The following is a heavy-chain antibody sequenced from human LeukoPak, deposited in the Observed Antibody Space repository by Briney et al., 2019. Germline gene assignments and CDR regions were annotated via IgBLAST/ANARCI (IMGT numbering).Heavy chain of an antibody. CDR1: GFTFSSYW. CDR2: IKQDGREE. J-gene: IGHJ5*02. V-gene: IGHV3-7*01. D-gene: IGHD2-2*01. Sequence: PGGSLRLSCAASGFTFSSYWMSWVRQAPGKGLEWVANIKQDGREEYSVDSVKGRFVISRDNAKKSLYLQMNSLRVDDTAVYYCARTVGPWAGVVVPAAGWFDPWGQGTLVTVSS. CDR3: ARTVGPWAGVVVPAAGWFDP.